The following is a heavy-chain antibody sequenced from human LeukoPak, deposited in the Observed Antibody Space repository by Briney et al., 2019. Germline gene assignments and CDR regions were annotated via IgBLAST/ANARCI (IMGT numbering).Heavy chain of an antibody. CDR3: ARASTIVGATNY. J-gene: IGHJ4*02. CDR2: IIPILGIA. CDR1: VGTFSSYA. D-gene: IGHD1-26*01. V-gene: IGHV1-69*04. Sequence: SVKVSCKASVGTFSSYAISWVRQAPGQGLEWMGRIIPILGIANYAQKFQGRVTITADKSTSTAYMELSSLRSEDTAVYYCARASTIVGATNYWGQGTLVTVSS.